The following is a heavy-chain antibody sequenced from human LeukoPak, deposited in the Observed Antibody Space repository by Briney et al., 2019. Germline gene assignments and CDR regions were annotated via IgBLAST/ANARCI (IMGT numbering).Heavy chain of an antibody. CDR3: AKGWELLPDAFDI. D-gene: IGHD1-26*01. CDR2: IKTDGSEK. V-gene: IGHV3-7*03. J-gene: IGHJ3*02. CDR1: GFTFSNYW. Sequence: GGSLRLSCEGSGFTFSNYWMGWVRQAPGKGLQWVANIKTDGSEKYYVDSVKGRFTISRDNSKNTLYLQMNSLRAEDTALYYCAKGWELLPDAFDIWGQGTMVTVSS.